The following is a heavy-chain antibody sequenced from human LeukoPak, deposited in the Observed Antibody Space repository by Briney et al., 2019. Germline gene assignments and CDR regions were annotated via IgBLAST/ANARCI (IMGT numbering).Heavy chain of an antibody. J-gene: IGHJ6*03. D-gene: IGHD1-20*01. CDR2: IYSGGST. V-gene: IGHV3-53*01. CDR3: ARVGNNWNDVGYYYYYMDV. Sequence: GGSLSLSCAPSGLTLSSNYMRWVRHAPGEGREWVSVIYSGGSTYYANSVKGRFTISRDNPKSTLYLQMNSLRAEDTAVYYCARVGNNWNDVGYYYYYMDVWGKGTTVTVSS. CDR1: GLTLSSNY.